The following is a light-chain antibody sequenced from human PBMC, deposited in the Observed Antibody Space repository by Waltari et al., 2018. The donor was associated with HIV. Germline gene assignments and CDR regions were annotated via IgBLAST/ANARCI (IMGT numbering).Light chain of an antibody. CDR3: GSYAGSFVV. CDR1: SSDVGLYNL. J-gene: IGLJ2*01. CDR2: EGS. V-gene: IGLV2-23*01. Sequence: QSALTQPASVSGSPGQSITISCTGTSSDVGLYNLVSWYQQYPGKAPKLMIYEGSKRPSGVSNRFSGSKSGNTASLTISGLRTEDEADYYCGSYAGSFVVFGGGTKLTVL.